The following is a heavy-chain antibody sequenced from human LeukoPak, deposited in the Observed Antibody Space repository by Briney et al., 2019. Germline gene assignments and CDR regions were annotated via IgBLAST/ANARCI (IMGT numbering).Heavy chain of an antibody. Sequence: SETLSLTCTVSGGSISSGDYYWSWIRQPPGKGLEWIGYIYYSGSTYYNPSLKSRVTISVDTSKNQFSLKLSSVTAADTAVYYCAREIAKWRIAAAAPVWGQGTLVTVSS. CDR1: GGSISSGDYY. D-gene: IGHD6-13*01. CDR2: IYYSGST. V-gene: IGHV4-30-4*02. J-gene: IGHJ4*02. CDR3: AREIAKWRIAAAAPV.